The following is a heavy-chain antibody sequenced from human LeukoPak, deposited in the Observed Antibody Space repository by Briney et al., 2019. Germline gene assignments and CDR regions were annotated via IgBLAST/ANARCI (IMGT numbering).Heavy chain of an antibody. Sequence: GGSLRLSCGVSGLTASSIASTDYMSWVRQAPGKGLGCVSVIHRGGTTNYADSVKGRFTISRDNSRNTLSLQMNSLRVEDTALYYCAISTSNKDFDYWGQGTLVSVSS. CDR1: GLTASSIASTDY. V-gene: IGHV3-66*02. CDR2: IHRGGTT. D-gene: IGHD2/OR15-2a*01. CDR3: AISTSNKDFDY. J-gene: IGHJ4*02.